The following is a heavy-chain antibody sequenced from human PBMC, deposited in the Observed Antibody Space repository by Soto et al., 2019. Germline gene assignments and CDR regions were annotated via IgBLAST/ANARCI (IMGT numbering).Heavy chain of an antibody. V-gene: IGHV1-8*01. D-gene: IGHD3-22*01. CDR3: ARHRFNYYDNTVYYYFDY. J-gene: IGHJ4*02. CDR2: MNPNSGNT. CDR1: GYTFTSYD. Sequence: GASVKVSCKASGYTFTSYDINWVRQATGQGLEWMGWMNPNSGNTGYAQKFQGRVTMTRNTSISTAYMELSSLRSEDTAVYYCARHRFNYYDNTVYYYFDYWGQGTLVTVSS.